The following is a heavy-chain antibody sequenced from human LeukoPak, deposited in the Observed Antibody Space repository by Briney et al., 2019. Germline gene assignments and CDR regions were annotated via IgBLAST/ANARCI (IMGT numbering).Heavy chain of an antibody. J-gene: IGHJ6*03. CDR1: GGTFSSYA. V-gene: IGHV1-8*02. CDR3: ARNYRTLRHYYYMDV. D-gene: IGHD4-17*01. Sequence: ASVKVSCKASGGTFSSYAINWVRQATGQGLEWMGWMNPNSGNTGYAQKFQGRVTMTRNTSISTAYMELSSLRSEDTAVYYCARNYRTLRHYYYMDVWGKGTTVTISS. CDR2: MNPNSGNT.